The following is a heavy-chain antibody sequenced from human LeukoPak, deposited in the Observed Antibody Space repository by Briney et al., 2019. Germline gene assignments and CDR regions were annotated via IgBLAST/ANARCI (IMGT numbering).Heavy chain of an antibody. J-gene: IGHJ4*02. V-gene: IGHV4-61*01. Sequence: SETLSLTCTVSGGSVSSNIYYWNWIRQPPGKGLEWIGYIYYSGSTNYNPSLKSRVTISVDTSKNQFSLKLTSLTAADTAVYYRAREDSSGYLGYWGQGTLVTVSS. CDR2: IYYSGST. D-gene: IGHD3-22*01. CDR1: GGSVSSNIYY. CDR3: AREDSSGYLGY.